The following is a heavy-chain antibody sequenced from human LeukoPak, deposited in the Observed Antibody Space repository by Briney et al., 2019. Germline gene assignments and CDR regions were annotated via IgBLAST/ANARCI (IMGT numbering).Heavy chain of an antibody. J-gene: IGHJ6*02. CDR2: IVVGSGNT. CDR3: AADLWFGEVYGMDV. V-gene: IGHV1-58*02. Sequence: GTSVKVSCKASGFTFTSSAMQWVRQARGQRLEWIGWIVVGSGNTNYAQKFQERVTFTRDMSTSTAYMELSSLRSEDTAVYYCAADLWFGEVYGMDVWGQGTTVTVSS. D-gene: IGHD3-10*01. CDR1: GFTFTSSA.